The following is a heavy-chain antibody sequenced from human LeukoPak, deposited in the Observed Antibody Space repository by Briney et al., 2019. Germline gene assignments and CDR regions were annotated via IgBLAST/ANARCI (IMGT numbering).Heavy chain of an antibody. CDR2: IYYSGST. D-gene: IGHD3-10*01. J-gene: IGHJ6*03. V-gene: IGHV4-39*07. CDR1: GGSISSSSYY. CDR3: ARDKVTMVRGVIYYYMDV. Sequence: SETASLTCTVSGGSISSSSYYWSWIRQPPGKGLEWIGSIYYSGSTYYNPSLKSRVTISVDTSKNQFSLKLSSVTAADTAVYYCARDKVTMVRGVIYYYMDVWGKGTTVTISS.